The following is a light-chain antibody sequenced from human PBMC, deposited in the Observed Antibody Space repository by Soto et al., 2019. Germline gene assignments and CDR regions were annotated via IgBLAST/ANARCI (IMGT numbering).Light chain of an antibody. CDR2: AVS. CDR3: ISYTDRQSYL. V-gene: IGLV2-14*03. Sequence: QSVLTQPASVSGSPGQSITISCSGTSSDIGSYDHVAWYQQFPGKGPKLIIYAVSDRPSGVSDRFSGSKSGISASLTISGLQTEDETDYYCISYTDRQSYLFGTGTKLTVL. CDR1: SSDIGSYDH. J-gene: IGLJ1*01.